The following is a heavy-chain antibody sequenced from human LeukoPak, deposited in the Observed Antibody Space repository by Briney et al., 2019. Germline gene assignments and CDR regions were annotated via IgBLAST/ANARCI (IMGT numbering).Heavy chain of an antibody. CDR3: AKGSEYSGYDLASHFNY. Sequence: GGSLRLSCAASGFTFSSYAMTWIRQAPGKGLEWVSAISGSGGGTYYADSVRGRFTISRDNSKNTLYLQMNGLRADDTAIYHCAKGSEYSGYDLASHFNYWGQGNLATVSS. CDR2: ISGSGGGT. D-gene: IGHD5-12*01. V-gene: IGHV3-23*01. J-gene: IGHJ4*02. CDR1: GFTFSSYA.